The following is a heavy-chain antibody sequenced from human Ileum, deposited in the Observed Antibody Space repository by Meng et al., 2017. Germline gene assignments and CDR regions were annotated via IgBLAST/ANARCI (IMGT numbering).Heavy chain of an antibody. CDR1: GYTLTELS. CDR2: FDPEDGET. J-gene: IGHJ5*02. V-gene: IGHV1-24*01. CDR3: ATHYGGSSSWYAFYGWFDP. D-gene: IGHD6-13*01. Sequence: ASVKVSCKVSGYTLTELSMHWVRQAPGKGLEWMGGFDPEDGETIYAQKFQGRVTMTEDTSTDTAYVELSSLRSEDTAVYYCATHYGGSSSWYAFYGWFDPWGQGTLVTVSS.